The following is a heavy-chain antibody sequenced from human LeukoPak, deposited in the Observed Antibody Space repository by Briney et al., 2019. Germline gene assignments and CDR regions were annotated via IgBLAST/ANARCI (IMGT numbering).Heavy chain of an antibody. V-gene: IGHV3-21*04. Sequence: GGSLRLSCAASGFTFSSYSMNWVRQAPGKGLEWVSSISSSSSYIYYADSVKGRFTISRDNAKNSLYLQMNSLRAEDTAVYYCAKIPSYGSGSYGGYFDCWGQGTLVTVSS. D-gene: IGHD3-10*01. J-gene: IGHJ4*02. CDR1: GFTFSSYS. CDR3: AKIPSYGSGSYGGYFDC. CDR2: ISSSSSYI.